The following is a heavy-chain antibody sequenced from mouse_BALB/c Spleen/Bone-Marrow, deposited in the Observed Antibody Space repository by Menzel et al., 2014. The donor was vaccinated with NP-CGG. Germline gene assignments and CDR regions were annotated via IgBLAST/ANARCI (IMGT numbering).Heavy chain of an antibody. CDR1: GYTFTDYN. CDR3: ARGVYYDYDVWFAN. CDR2: IYPYNGNT. Sequence: VQLQQSGPELVKPGASVKISCKVSGYTFTDYNMHWVKQNHGKSLEWIGYIYPYNGNTGYNQKFKSKATLTVDNSSSTAYMELRSLTSEDSAVYYCARGVYYDYDVWFANWGQGTLVTVSA. D-gene: IGHD2-4*01. V-gene: IGHV1S29*02. J-gene: IGHJ3*01.